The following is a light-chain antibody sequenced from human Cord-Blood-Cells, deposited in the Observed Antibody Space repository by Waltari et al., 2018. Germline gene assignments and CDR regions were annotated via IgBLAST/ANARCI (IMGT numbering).Light chain of an antibody. Sequence: DIQMTQSPSSLSASVGDRVTITCQASQDISNYLNWYQQKPGKAPKLLIYDASNLETGGPSRFSGSGSGTDFTFPISSLQPEDIATYYYQQYDNLPYTFGQGTKLEIK. CDR3: QQYDNLPYT. CDR1: QDISNY. CDR2: DAS. J-gene: IGKJ2*01. V-gene: IGKV1-33*01.